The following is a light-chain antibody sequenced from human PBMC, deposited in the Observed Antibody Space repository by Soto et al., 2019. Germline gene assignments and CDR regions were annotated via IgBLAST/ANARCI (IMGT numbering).Light chain of an antibody. Sequence: QSVLTQPPSASGSPGQSVTNSCTGTSSDVGGYNFVSWYQQHPGKAPKLMIYEVSKRPSGVPDRFSGSKSDNTASLTVSGLQAEDEADYYCSSYAGSNNRYVFGTGTKLTVL. V-gene: IGLV2-8*01. CDR2: EVS. J-gene: IGLJ1*01. CDR3: SSYAGSNNRYV. CDR1: SSDVGGYNF.